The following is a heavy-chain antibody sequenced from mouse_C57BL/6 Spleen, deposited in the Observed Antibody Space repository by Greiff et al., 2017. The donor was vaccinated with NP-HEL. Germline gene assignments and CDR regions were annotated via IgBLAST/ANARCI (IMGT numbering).Heavy chain of an antibody. CDR3: AREEPYYYGSPCFAY. D-gene: IGHD1-1*01. V-gene: IGHV1-77*01. CDR1: GYTFTDYY. CDR2: IGPGSGST. J-gene: IGHJ2*01. Sequence: VHLQHCGAELVKPGASVKISCKASGYTFTDYYINWVKQRPGQGLEWIGKIGPGSGSTYYNEKFKGKATLTADKSSSTAYMQLSSLTSEDSAVYFCAREEPYYYGSPCFAYWGQGTTLTVSS.